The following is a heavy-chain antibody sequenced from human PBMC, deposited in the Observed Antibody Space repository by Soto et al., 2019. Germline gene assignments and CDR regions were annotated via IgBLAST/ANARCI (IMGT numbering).Heavy chain of an antibody. CDR1: GDIVSSNSAA. D-gene: IGHD2-2*01. CDR2: TYYRSKWYN. V-gene: IGHV6-1*01. J-gene: IGHJ4*02. CDR3: ARGIRNLPFLNPYFDY. Sequence: PSQTLSLTCAISGDIVSSNSAAWNWIRQSPSRGLEWLGRTYYRSKWYNDYAVSVKSRITINPDTSKNQFSLQLDSVTPEDTAVYFCARGIRNLPFLNPYFDYWGQGTLVTVSS.